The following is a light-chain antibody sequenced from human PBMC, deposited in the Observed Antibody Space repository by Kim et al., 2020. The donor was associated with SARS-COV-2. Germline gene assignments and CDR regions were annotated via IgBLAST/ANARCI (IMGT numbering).Light chain of an antibody. J-gene: IGLJ1*01. Sequence: SYELTQPPSVSVSPGKTASISCSGDNLGDKNVSWYQQKPGQSPVLVINQDTKRPSGIPERFSGSNSGNTATLTISGTQPMDEADYYCQTWDSNTYVFGAGTRLTVL. CDR1: NLGDKN. V-gene: IGLV3-1*01. CDR3: QTWDSNTYV. CDR2: QDT.